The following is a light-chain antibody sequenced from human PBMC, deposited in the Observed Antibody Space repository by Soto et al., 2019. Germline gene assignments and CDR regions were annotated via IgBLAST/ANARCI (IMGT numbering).Light chain of an antibody. CDR3: QQYNST. J-gene: IGKJ1*01. V-gene: IGKV1-5*03. CDR1: QSISNW. CDR2: KAS. Sequence: TQSPSTLSASVLYRVTITCRASQSISNWLAWYQQKPGKAPKLLIYKASSLESGVPSRFSGSGSGTEFTLTISSLQPDDFATYYCQQYNSTFGQGTKVDI.